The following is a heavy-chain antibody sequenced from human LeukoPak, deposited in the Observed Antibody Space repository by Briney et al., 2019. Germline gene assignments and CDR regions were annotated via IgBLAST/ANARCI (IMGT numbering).Heavy chain of an antibody. Sequence: SVKVSCKASGGTFSSYAISWVRQAPGQGLEWMGRIIPIFGTANYAQKFQGRVTITTDESTSTAYMELSSLRSEDTAVYYCARDLLTGYNWFDPGGQGTLVPVS. CDR1: GGTFSSYA. V-gene: IGHV1-69*05. D-gene: IGHD1-1*01. CDR2: IIPIFGTA. CDR3: ARDLLTGYNWFDP. J-gene: IGHJ5*02.